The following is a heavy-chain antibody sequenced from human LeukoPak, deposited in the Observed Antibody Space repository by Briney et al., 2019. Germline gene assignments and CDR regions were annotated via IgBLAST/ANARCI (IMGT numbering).Heavy chain of an antibody. CDR1: GYTFTGYY. CDR3: ARTPRAGLGNFDY. V-gene: IGHV1-2*02. J-gene: IGHJ4*02. CDR2: INPNSGGT. Sequence: GASVKVSCKASGYTFTGYYMHWVRQAPGQGLEWMGWINPNSGGTNYAQKFRGRVTMTRDTSISTAYMELSRLRSDDTAVYYCARTPRAGLGNFDYWGQGTLVTVSS. D-gene: IGHD2-15*01.